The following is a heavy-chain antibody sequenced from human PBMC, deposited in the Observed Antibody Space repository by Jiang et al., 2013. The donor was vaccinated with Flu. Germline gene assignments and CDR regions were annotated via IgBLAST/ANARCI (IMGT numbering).Heavy chain of an antibody. CDR3: ARSSGPYSSSWYETYYFDY. CDR2: INWNGGST. D-gene: IGHD6-13*01. J-gene: IGHJ4*02. V-gene: IGHV3-20*03. Sequence: INWNGGSTGYADSVKGRFTISRDNAKNSLYLQMNSLRAEDTALYYCARSSGPYSSSWYETYYFDYWGQGTLVTVSS.